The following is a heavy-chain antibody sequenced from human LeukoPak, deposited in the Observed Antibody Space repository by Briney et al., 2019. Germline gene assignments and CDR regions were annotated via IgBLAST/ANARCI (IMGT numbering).Heavy chain of an antibody. J-gene: IGHJ4*02. D-gene: IGHD3-10*01. V-gene: IGHV1-58*02. Sequence: SVKVSCKASGFTFTSSAMQWVRQARGQRLEWIGWIVVGSGNTNYAQKFQERVTITRDMSTSTAYMELSSLRSEDTAVYYCAAGENLLWFGESDYWGQGTLVIVSS. CDR1: GFTFTSSA. CDR2: IVVGSGNT. CDR3: AAGENLLWFGESDY.